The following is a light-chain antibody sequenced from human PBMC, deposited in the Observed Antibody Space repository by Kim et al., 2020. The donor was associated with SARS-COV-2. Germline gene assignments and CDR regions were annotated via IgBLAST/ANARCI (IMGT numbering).Light chain of an antibody. J-gene: IGKJ2*01. CDR3: QQYGRTYT. CDR2: GAS. Sequence: EIVLTQSPGTLSLSPGERATLSCRASHSISSTYLAWYQQKPGQAPRLLIYGASSRATGIPDRFSGSGSGTDFTLTLSRLEPEDFAVYYCQQYGRTYTFGQETKLEI. V-gene: IGKV3-20*01. CDR1: HSISSTY.